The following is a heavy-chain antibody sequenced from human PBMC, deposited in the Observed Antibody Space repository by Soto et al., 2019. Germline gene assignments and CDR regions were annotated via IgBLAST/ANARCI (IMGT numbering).Heavy chain of an antibody. J-gene: IGHJ5*02. Sequence: EVEVVESGGALVQPGGSLRLSCAASGFNVSRNNMNWVRQAPGKGLEWVSVIYSGGSRYYAESVTGRFTISRDSSKNTLYLQMNSLKAEDTAVYYCARGITVVGVWFDPWGQGTLVPVSS. CDR1: GFNVSRNN. D-gene: IGHD6-19*01. CDR3: ARGITVVGVWFDP. V-gene: IGHV3-66*01. CDR2: IYSGGSR.